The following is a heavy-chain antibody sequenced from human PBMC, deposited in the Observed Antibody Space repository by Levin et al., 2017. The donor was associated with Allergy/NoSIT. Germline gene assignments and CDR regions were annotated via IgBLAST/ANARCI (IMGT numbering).Heavy chain of an antibody. CDR2: IIPIFGTA. Sequence: PGGSLRLSCKASGGTFSSYAISWVRQAPGQGLEWMGGIIPIFGTANYAQKFQGRVTITADESTSTAYMELSSLRSEDTAVYYCARDPYGDYAWGAFDIWGQGTMVTVSS. J-gene: IGHJ3*02. V-gene: IGHV1-69*01. CDR1: GGTFSSYA. D-gene: IGHD4-17*01. CDR3: ARDPYGDYAWGAFDI.